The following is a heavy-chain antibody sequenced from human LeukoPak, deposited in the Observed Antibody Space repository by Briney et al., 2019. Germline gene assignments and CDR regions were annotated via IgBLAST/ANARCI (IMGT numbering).Heavy chain of an antibody. Sequence: GSLRLSCTASGFNFDDYNMSWFRQAPGKGLEWMGSINHSGSTYYNPSLKSRVTISVDTSKNQFSLKLSSVTAADTAVYYCAKDGGSPYYYDSGGLDYWGQGTLVTVSS. D-gene: IGHD3-22*01. CDR3: AKDGGSPYYYDSGGLDY. CDR1: GFNFDDYN. CDR2: INHSGST. V-gene: IGHV4-38-2*02. J-gene: IGHJ4*02.